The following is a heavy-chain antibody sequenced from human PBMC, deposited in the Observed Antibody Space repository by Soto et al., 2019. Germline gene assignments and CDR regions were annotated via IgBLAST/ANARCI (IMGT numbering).Heavy chain of an antibody. CDR3: ARAPVYAMVYYYYGMDV. V-gene: IGHV3-33*01. Sequence: PGGSPRLSCAASGFTFSSYGMHWFRQAPGKGLEWVAVIWYDGSNKYYADSVKGRFTISRDNSKNTLYLQMNSLRAEDTAVYYCARAPVYAMVYYYYGMDVWCQGTTVTVSS. D-gene: IGHD2-8*01. CDR1: GFTFSSYG. CDR2: IWYDGSNK. J-gene: IGHJ6*02.